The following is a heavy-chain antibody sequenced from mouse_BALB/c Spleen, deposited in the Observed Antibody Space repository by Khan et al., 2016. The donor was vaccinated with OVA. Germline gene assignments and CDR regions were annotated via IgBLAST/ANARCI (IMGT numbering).Heavy chain of an antibody. CDR1: GYSITSYY. CDR2: IDPFNGGT. J-gene: IGHJ4*01. Sequence: EVQLQESGPDLMKPGTSVKISCKASGYSITSYYMHWVKQSHGKSLEWIGYIDPFNGGTSYNQKFKGKATLTVDKSSSTAYMHPSSLTSEDSAVYYCAKGGLGLRSYAMDYWGQGTSVTVAS. D-gene: IGHD3-1*01. CDR3: AKGGLGLRSYAMDY. V-gene: IGHV1S135*01.